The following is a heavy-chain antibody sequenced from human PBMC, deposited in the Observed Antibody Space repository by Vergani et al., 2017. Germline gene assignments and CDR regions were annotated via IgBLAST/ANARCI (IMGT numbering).Heavy chain of an antibody. CDR1: GFTFSSYE. V-gene: IGHV3-48*03. CDR2: ISSSGITI. CDR3: APCEIYRSSSGSGMGY. D-gene: IGHD6-6*01. J-gene: IGHJ4*02. Sequence: EVQLVESGGGLVQPGGSLRLSCAASGFTFSSYEMNWVRQAPGKGLEWVSYISSSGITIYYANSVKGRFTIYRDNAKNSLYLQMNSLRGADTAVYYCAPCEIYRSSSGSGMGYWGQGTLVTVSS.